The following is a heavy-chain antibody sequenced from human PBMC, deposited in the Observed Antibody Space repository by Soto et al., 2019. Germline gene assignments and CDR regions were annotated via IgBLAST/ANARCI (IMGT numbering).Heavy chain of an antibody. Sequence: GASVKVSCKASGYTFTDYSLQWVRQAPGQRLEWMGWTNPASGKTKYSQKFQGRVTITRGTSASTAYMELSSLTSEDTALYYCARDLWLGESFRYYFDYWAQGTLVTVSS. CDR1: GYTFTDYS. CDR3: ARDLWLGESFRYYFDY. CDR2: TNPASGKT. D-gene: IGHD3-10*01. V-gene: IGHV1-3*01. J-gene: IGHJ4*01.